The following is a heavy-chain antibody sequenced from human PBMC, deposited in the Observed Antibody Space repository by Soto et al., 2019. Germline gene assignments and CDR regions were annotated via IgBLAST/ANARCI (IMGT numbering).Heavy chain of an antibody. V-gene: IGHV3-30*05. CDR3: ASIADY. Sequence: QVQLVQSGGGVVQPGRTLRLSCAAAGFSLTAFGMQWVRQPPGKGLQWVARLTHDGGSAFYADSLKGRFTVSRDTSKNSLYLQMNRLRPEDTAIYYCASIADYWGQGNLVTVPS. CDR2: LTHDGGSA. D-gene: IGHD2-21*01. J-gene: IGHJ4*02. CDR1: GFSLTAFG.